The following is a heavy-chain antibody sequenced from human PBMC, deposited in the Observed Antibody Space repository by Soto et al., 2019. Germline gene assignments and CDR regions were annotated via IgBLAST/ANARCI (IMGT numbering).Heavy chain of an antibody. CDR1: GFTFTSSA. V-gene: IGHV1-58*01. CDR2: VVVGSGNT. D-gene: IGHD3-10*01. J-gene: IGHJ6*02. Sequence: SVKVSCTASGFTFTSSAVQWVRQARGQRLEWIGWVVVGSGNTNYAQKFQERVTITRDMSTSTAYMELSSLRSEDTAVYYCAADTGATRAHTYYYSGMDGWGQGNTV. CDR3: AADTGATRAHTYYYSGMDG.